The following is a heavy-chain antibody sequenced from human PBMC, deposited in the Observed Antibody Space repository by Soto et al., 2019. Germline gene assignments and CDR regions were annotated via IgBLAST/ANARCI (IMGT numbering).Heavy chain of an antibody. CDR1: GYTFASYC. V-gene: IGHV1-18*01. CDR2: ISAYNGNT. D-gene: IGHD5-12*01. CDR3: ARGELRYYSGYDPYYFDY. J-gene: IGHJ4*02. Sequence: GASVEVSCKASGYTFASYCICWVRQAPGKGLEWMGWISAYNGNTNYAQKLQGRVTMTTDTSTSTAYMELRSLRSDDTAVYYCARGELRYYSGYDPYYFDYWGQGTLVTVSS.